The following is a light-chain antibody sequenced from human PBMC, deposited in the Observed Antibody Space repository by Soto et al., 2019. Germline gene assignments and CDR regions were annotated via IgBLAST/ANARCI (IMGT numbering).Light chain of an antibody. V-gene: IGKV3-20*01. J-gene: IGKJ5*01. CDR1: QSFSSSF. CDR3: QQYGSSPRT. CDR2: GAS. Sequence: SPGERATLSCRASQSFSSSFLAWYQQKVGQAPRLLIYGASSRATGIPDRFSGSGSGTDFTLTISRLEPEDFAVYYCQQYGSSPRTFGQGTRLEIK.